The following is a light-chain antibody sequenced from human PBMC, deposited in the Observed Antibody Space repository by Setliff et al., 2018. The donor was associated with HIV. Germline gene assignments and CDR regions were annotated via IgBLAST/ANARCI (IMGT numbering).Light chain of an antibody. CDR2: GVT. Sequence: ALAQPASVSGSPGQSITISCTGASSDVGDYNYFSWYQQHPGKAPKLMIYGVTNRPSGISNRFSGSKSGDTASLTISGLQAEDEADYYCSSYAITNTLPFGTGTKVTVL. J-gene: IGLJ1*01. CDR1: SSDVGDYNY. CDR3: SSYAITNTLP. V-gene: IGLV2-14*01.